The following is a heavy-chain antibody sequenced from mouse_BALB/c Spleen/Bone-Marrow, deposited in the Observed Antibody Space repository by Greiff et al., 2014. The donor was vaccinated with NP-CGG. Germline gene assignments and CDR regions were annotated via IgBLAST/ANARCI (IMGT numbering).Heavy chain of an antibody. CDR1: GYAFSVYW. V-gene: IGHV1-80*01. Sequence: VQLVESGAELVRPGSSVKISCKASGYAFSVYWLNWVKQRPGQGLEWIGQIYPGDGDTNYNGKFKSRATLTADKSSNTAYMQLSSLTSEDPAVYFCARGGISVDYWGQGTTLPVPS. CDR3: ARGGISVDY. CDR2: IYPGDGDT. J-gene: IGHJ2*01.